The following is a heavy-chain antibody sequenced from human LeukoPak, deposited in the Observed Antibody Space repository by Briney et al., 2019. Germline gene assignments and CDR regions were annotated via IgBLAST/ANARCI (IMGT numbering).Heavy chain of an antibody. J-gene: IGHJ3*02. Sequence: SGRSLRLSCAASGFTFSRYAMHWVRQAPGKGLEWVAVISYDGSNKYYAGSVKGRFTISRDNSKNKLHLQMNNPIPEHTAMYSCARVRQQYFDSDAFDIWGQGTMVTVSS. CDR3: ARVRQQYFDSDAFDI. CDR1: GFTFSRYA. D-gene: IGHD3-9*01. CDR2: ISYDGSNK. V-gene: IGHV3-30*04.